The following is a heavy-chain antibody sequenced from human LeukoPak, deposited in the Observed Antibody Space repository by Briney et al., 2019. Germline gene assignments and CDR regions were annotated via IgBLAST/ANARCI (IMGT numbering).Heavy chain of an antibody. Sequence: GGSLRLSCAASGFTFSSYMMTWVRQAPGKGLEWVANIKQDGSEKYYVDSVKGRFTISRDNAKNSLYLQMNSLRAEDTAVYYCARVFCSGGSCYRGIKNAFDIWGQGTMVTVSS. D-gene: IGHD2-15*01. V-gene: IGHV3-7*01. CDR3: ARVFCSGGSCYRGIKNAFDI. J-gene: IGHJ3*02. CDR1: GFTFSSYM. CDR2: IKQDGSEK.